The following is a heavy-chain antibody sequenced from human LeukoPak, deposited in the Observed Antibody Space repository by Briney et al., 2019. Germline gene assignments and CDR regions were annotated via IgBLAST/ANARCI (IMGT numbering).Heavy chain of an antibody. J-gene: IGHJ4*02. CDR2: IYTSGST. D-gene: IGHD3-22*01. CDR1: GGSISSYY. CDR3: GRDRRAPYYYDSSGYYSDF. Sequence: SETLSLTCTVSGGSISSYYWSWIRQPAGKGLEWIGRIYTSGSTNYNPSLKSRVTMSVNTSKNQFSLKLSSVTAADTAVYYCGRDRRAPYYYDSSGYYSDFWGQGTLVTVPS. V-gene: IGHV4-4*07.